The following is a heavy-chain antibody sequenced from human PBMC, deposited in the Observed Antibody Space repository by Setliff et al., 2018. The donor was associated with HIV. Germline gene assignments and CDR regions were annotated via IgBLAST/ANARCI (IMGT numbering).Heavy chain of an antibody. V-gene: IGHV3-23*01. CDR1: GFSFRNYA. CDR2: ISGRGDNT. CDR3: ARGDPVAADY. Sequence: GGSLRLSCTASGFSFRNYAMSWVRQAPGKGLEWVSAISGRGDNTYYADSVKGRFTISRDNSKNTLYLQMNSLRAEDTAVYYCARGDPVAADYWGQGTLVTVSS. J-gene: IGHJ4*02. D-gene: IGHD6-19*01.